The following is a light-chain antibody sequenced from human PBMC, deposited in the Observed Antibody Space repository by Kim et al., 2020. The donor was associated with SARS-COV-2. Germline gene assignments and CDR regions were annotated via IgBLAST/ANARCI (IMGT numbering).Light chain of an antibody. J-gene: IGKJ2*01. Sequence: SASVGDRVTITCRASQRISSWLAWYQQKPGKAPNLLIFAASTLQGGVPSRFSGSGSGTDFTLTISSLQPEDSATYYCQQANSVPYTFGQGTKLEI. CDR2: AAS. CDR3: QQANSVPYT. CDR1: QRISSW. V-gene: IGKV1-12*01.